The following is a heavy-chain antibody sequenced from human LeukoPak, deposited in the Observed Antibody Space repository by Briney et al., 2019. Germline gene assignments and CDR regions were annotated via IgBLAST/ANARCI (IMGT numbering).Heavy chain of an antibody. CDR1: GGSISSSSYY. CDR3: ARDLRYYYDSSGARCYFDY. V-gene: IGHV4-39*07. J-gene: IGHJ4*02. D-gene: IGHD3-22*01. Sequence: SETLSLPCTVSGGSISSSSYYWGWIRQPPGKGLEWIGSIYYSGSTYYNPSPKSRVTISVDTSKNQFSLKLSSVTAADTAVYYCARDLRYYYDSSGARCYFDYWGQGTLVTVSS. CDR2: IYYSGST.